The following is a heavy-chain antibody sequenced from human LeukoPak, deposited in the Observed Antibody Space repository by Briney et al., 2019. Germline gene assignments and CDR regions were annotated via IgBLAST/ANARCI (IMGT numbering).Heavy chain of an antibody. CDR1: GGPISRGSYY. D-gene: IGHD3-10*01. Sequence: SQTLSLTCSVSGGPISRGSYYWNWIRQPAGKGLEWMGRIYNSGSTNYNPSLKSRVTISTDMSKNQFSLKLTSVTAADTAVYYCARQTFGVLYFDSWGQGTLAIVSS. CDR3: ARQTFGVLYFDS. CDR2: IYNSGST. V-gene: IGHV4-61*02. J-gene: IGHJ4*02.